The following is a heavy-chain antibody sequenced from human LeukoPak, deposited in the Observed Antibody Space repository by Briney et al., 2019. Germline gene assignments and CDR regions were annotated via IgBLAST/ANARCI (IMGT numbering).Heavy chain of an antibody. CDR1: GFTFSSYA. D-gene: IGHD1-1*01. V-gene: IGHV3-30*04. CDR3: ANGRVWNLEY. Sequence: GGSLRLSCAASGFTFSSYAMHWVRQAPGKGLEWVAVISYDGSNKYYADSVKGRFTISRDNSKNTLYLQMNSLRAEDTAVYYCANGRVWNLEYWGQGTLVTVSS. CDR2: ISYDGSNK. J-gene: IGHJ4*02.